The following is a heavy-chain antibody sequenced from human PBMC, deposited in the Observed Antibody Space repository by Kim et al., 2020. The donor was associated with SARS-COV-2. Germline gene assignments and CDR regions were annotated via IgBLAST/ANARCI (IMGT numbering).Heavy chain of an antibody. CDR2: TA. CDR3: ARGGKGFVDY. J-gene: IGHJ4*02. Sequence: TANYAQKFQGRVTITADESTSTAYMELSSLRSEDTAVYYCARGGKGFVDYWGQGTLVTVSS. V-gene: IGHV1-69*01. D-gene: IGHD1-26*01.